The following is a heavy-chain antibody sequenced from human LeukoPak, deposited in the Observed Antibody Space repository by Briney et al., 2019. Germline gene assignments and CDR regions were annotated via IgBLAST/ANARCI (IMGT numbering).Heavy chain of an antibody. CDR2: IRYDGSNK. D-gene: IGHD1-26*01. V-gene: IGHV3-30*02. J-gene: IGHJ3*02. CDR1: GFTFSSYG. CDR3: AREGRGSPRRDAFDI. Sequence: GGSLRLSCAASGFTFSSYGMHWVRQAPGKGLEWVAFIRYDGSNKYYADSVKGRFTISRDNAKNSLYLQMNSLRAEDTAVYYCAREGRGSPRRDAFDIWGQGTMVTVSS.